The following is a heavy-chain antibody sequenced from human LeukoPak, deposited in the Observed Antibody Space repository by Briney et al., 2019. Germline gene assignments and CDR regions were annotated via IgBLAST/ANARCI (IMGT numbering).Heavy chain of an antibody. Sequence: GASVKDSCKASGYTFTSYYMHWVRQAPGQGLEWMGIINPSGGSTSYAQKFQGRVTMTRDMSTSTVYMELSSLRSEDTAVYYCARESIRDSSGSIFDYWGQGTLVTVSS. V-gene: IGHV1-46*01. CDR2: INPSGGST. J-gene: IGHJ4*02. CDR3: ARESIRDSSGSIFDY. D-gene: IGHD3-22*01. CDR1: GYTFTSYY.